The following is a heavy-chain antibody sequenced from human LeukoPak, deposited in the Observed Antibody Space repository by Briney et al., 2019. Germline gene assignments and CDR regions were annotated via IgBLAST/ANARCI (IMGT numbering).Heavy chain of an antibody. V-gene: IGHV3-30*03. CDR2: ISYDGSNK. J-gene: IGHJ4*02. Sequence: PGRSLRLSCAASGFSFSSYGMHWVRQAPGKGLEWVAVISYDGSNKYYADSVKGRFTISRDNSKNTLYLQMNSLRAEDTAVYYCARDLSGSGHPLYYFDYWGQGTLVTVSS. D-gene: IGHD6-19*01. CDR1: GFSFSSYG. CDR3: ARDLSGSGHPLYYFDY.